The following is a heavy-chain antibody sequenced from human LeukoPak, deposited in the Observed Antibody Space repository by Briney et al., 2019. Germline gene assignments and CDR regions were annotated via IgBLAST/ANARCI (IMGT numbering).Heavy chain of an antibody. V-gene: IGHV1-46*01. Sequence: ASVKVSCKASGYTFTSYYMHWVRQAPGQGLEWMGIINPSGGSTSYAQKFQGRVTMTRDTSTSTVYMELSSLRSEDTAVYYCARDRYGILTGPTDWFDPWGQGTLVTVSS. CDR1: GYTFTSYY. J-gene: IGHJ5*02. CDR2: INPSGGST. D-gene: IGHD3-9*01. CDR3: ARDRYGILTGPTDWFDP.